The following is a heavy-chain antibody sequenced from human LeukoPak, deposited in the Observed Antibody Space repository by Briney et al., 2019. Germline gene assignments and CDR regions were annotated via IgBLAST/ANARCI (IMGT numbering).Heavy chain of an antibody. CDR2: IRSKANSYAT. CDR3: TRLGLDIVATSGHGMDV. V-gene: IGHV3-73*01. D-gene: IGHD5-12*01. J-gene: IGHJ6*02. CDR1: GFTFSGSA. Sequence: GGSLRLSCAASGFTFSGSAMHWVRQASGKGLEWVGRIRSKANSYATAYAASVKGRFTISRDDSKNTAYLQMNSLKTEDTAVYYCTRLGLDIVATSGHGMDVWGQGTTVTVSS.